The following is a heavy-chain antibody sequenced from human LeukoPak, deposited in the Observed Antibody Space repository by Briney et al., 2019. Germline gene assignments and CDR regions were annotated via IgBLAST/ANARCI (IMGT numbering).Heavy chain of an antibody. CDR1: GFTFSDYY. CDR3: ARDPAYYYGSGTHLYFDY. CDR2: ISSSGSTI. Sequence: GGSLRLSCAASGFTFSDYYMSWIRQAPGKGLEWVSYISSSGSTIYYADSVKGRFTISRDNAKNSLYLQMNSLRAEDTAVNYCARDPAYYYGSGTHLYFDYWGQGTLVTVSS. D-gene: IGHD3-10*01. V-gene: IGHV3-11*01. J-gene: IGHJ4*02.